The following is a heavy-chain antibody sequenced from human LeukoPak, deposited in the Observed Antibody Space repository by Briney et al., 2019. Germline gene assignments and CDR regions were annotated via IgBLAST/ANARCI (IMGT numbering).Heavy chain of an antibody. CDR3: ARDHIGGSNWGFAAGAFDI. J-gene: IGHJ3*02. V-gene: IGHV3-7*01. CDR2: IKQDGSEK. CDR1: GFTFSSYW. Sequence: PGGSLRLSCEASGFTFSSYWMSWVRQAPGKGLEWVANIKQDGSEKYYVDSVKGRFTISRDNAKNSLYLQMNSLRAEDTAVYYCARDHIGGSNWGFAAGAFDIWGQGTMVTVSS. D-gene: IGHD7-27*01.